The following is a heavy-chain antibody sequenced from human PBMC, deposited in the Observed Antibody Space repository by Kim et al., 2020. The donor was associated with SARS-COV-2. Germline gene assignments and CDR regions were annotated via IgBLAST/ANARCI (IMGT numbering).Heavy chain of an antibody. CDR1: GGSFSGYY. D-gene: IGHD2-2*01. J-gene: IGHJ6*02. V-gene: IGHV4-34*01. CDR2: INHSGST. Sequence: SETLSLTCAVYGGSFSGYYWSWIRQPPGKGLEWIGEINHSGSTNYNPSLKSRVTISVDTSKNQFSLKLSSVTAADTAVYYCARRARQFPRCSSTSCRYYYGMDVWGQGTTVTVSS. CDR3: ARRARQFPRCSSTSCRYYYGMDV.